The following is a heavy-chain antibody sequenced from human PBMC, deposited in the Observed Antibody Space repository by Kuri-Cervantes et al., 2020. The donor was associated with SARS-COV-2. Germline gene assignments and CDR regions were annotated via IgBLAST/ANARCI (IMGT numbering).Heavy chain of an antibody. CDR1: GFTFSSYW. CDR3: AGLYSSSWSYDY. D-gene: IGHD6-13*01. CDR2: IKQDGSEK. Sequence: LSLTCAASGFTFSSYWMSWVRQAPGKGLEWVANIKQDGSEKYYVDSVKGRFTISRDNAKNSLYLQMNSLRAEDTAVYYCAGLYSSSWSYDYWGQGTLVTVSS. V-gene: IGHV3-7*01. J-gene: IGHJ4*02.